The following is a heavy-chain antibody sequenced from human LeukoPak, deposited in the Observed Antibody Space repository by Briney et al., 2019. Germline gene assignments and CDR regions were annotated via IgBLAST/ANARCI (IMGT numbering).Heavy chain of an antibody. J-gene: IGHJ4*02. CDR1: GGSISSSRYY. D-gene: IGHD6-19*01. CDR2: IYYSGGT. CDR3: ARDPIAVAGILDY. Sequence: PSETLSLTCTISGGSISSSRYYWGWIRQPPGKGLEWIGSIYYSGGTYYNPSLKSRVTILLDTSRNQFSLKLSSVSAADTAAYYCARDPIAVAGILDYWGQGTLVTVSS. V-gene: IGHV4-39*02.